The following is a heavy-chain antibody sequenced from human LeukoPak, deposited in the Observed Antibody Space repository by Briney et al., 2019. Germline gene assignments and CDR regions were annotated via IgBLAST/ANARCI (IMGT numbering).Heavy chain of an antibody. Sequence: GGSLRLSCAASGFSFSSYAMSWVRQAPGKWLEWVSRITGDSGRTYYSDSVKGRFTISRDNSKNTVYLQMNSLRAEDTALYYCAKDFQNLALHYWGQGTVVTVSS. D-gene: IGHD1-14*01. J-gene: IGHJ4*02. CDR2: ITGDSGRT. CDR3: AKDFQNLALHY. CDR1: GFSFSSYA. V-gene: IGHV3-23*01.